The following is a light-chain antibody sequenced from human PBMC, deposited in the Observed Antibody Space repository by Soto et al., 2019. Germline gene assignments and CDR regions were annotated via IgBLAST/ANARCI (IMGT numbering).Light chain of an antibody. CDR2: SVS. CDR1: SSDIGTYDH. CDR3: ISYTVSRSYV. Sequence: QSALTQPASVSGSPGQSITISCSGTSSDIGTYDHVAWFQQFPGKTPTLMIYSVSNRPSGVSYRFSGSKSGNTASLTISGLQAEDEADYYCISYTVSRSYVFGTGTKLTVL. V-gene: IGLV2-14*01. J-gene: IGLJ1*01.